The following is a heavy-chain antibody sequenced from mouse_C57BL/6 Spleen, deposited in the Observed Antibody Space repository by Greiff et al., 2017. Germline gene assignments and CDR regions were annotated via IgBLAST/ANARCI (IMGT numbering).Heavy chain of an antibody. J-gene: IGHJ3*01. CDR2: IDPSDSAT. Sequence: VQLQQPGAELVRPGSSVKLSCKASGYTFTSYWMHWVKQRPIQGLEWIGNIDPSDSATHYNQKFKDKATLTVDKSSSTAYMQLSSLTSEDSAVYCCGSTGNGFAYWGQGTLVTVSA. CDR3: GSTGNGFAY. CDR1: GYTFTSYW. V-gene: IGHV1-52*01. D-gene: IGHD4-1*01.